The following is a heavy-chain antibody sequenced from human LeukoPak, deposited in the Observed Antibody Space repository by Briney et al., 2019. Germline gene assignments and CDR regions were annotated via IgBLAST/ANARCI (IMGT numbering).Heavy chain of an antibody. CDR2: LHTSGST. D-gene: IGHD4-17*01. Sequence: GGSLTLSCAASGFSVSGHYMNWVRQAPGKGLEWVSVLHTSGSTYYADSVKGRFIISRDNSKNILYLQMNGLGAEDTAVYYCARDRPYGDYDGVDYWGRGTLVTVSS. J-gene: IGHJ4*02. CDR3: ARDRPYGDYDGVDY. CDR1: GFSVSGHY. V-gene: IGHV3-66*01.